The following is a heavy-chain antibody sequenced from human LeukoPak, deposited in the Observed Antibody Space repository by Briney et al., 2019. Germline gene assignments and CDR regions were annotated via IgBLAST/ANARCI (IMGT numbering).Heavy chain of an antibody. CDR2: ISSSSSTI. D-gene: IGHD3-10*01. J-gene: IGHJ3*01. CDR3: ARDRSELLWF. CDR1: GFTFSSYS. V-gene: IGHV3-48*04. Sequence: GGSLRLSCAASGFTFSSYSMNWVRQAPGKGLEWVSYISSSSSTIYYADSVKGRFTISRDNAKNSLYLQMNSLRAEDTAVYYCARDRSELLWFGGQGTMVTVSS.